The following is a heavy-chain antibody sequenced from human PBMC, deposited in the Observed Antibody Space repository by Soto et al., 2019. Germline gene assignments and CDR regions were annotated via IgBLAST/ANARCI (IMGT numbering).Heavy chain of an antibody. CDR2: ISFDGRKK. D-gene: IGHD3-22*01. Sequence: QVQLLESGGGVVQPGRSLRLSCEGSGFTSSSYVMHWVRQAPGKGLEWVALISFDGRKKNYADSVKGRFTISRDNSKNMMYLQMNRLSPEDTAVYYGARGVFYYYGSSGYSPDYWGQGTMVTVSS. V-gene: IGHV3-30-3*01. J-gene: IGHJ4*02. CDR1: GFTSSSYV. CDR3: ARGVFYYYGSSGYSPDY.